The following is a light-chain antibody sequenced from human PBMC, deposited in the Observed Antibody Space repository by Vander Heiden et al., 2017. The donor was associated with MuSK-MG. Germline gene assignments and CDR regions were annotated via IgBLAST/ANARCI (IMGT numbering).Light chain of an antibody. CDR2: DAS. V-gene: IGKV1-33*01. CDR3: QQYDNLRT. Sequence: DIQMTQSPSSLSASVGDRVTITCQASQDISNYLNWYQQKPGQPPKLLIYDASNWETGVPSRFSGSGSGTDFTFTSSSLQPEDIAKYYWQQYDNLRTFGGGTKVEIK. J-gene: IGKJ4*01. CDR1: QDISNY.